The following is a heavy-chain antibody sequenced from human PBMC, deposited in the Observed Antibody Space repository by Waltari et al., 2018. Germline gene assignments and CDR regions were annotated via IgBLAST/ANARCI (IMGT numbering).Heavy chain of an antibody. CDR3: ARSPSGGVPDY. Sequence: QVQLVESGGGVVQPGRSLRLSCAASGFTLTRYAMPWVRQAPGKGLELVAVISYDGSNKYYADSVKCRFTISRDNSKNTLYLQMNSLRAEDTAVYYCARSPSGGVPDYWGQGTLVTVSS. J-gene: IGHJ4*02. CDR1: GFTLTRYA. V-gene: IGHV3-30-3*01. D-gene: IGHD2-8*01. CDR2: ISYDGSNK.